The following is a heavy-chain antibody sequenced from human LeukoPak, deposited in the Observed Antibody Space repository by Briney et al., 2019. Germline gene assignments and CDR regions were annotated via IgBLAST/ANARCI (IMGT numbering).Heavy chain of an antibody. CDR2: ISSSSSTI. CDR3: AREVSTYYDFWSAQDY. D-gene: IGHD3-3*01. V-gene: IGHV3-48*04. Sequence: GGSLRLSCAASGFTFSSYSMNWVRQAPGKGLEWVSYISSSSSTIYYADSVKGRFTISRDNAKNSLYLQMNSLRAEDTAVYYCAREVSTYYDFWSAQDYWGQGTLVTVSS. CDR1: GFTFSSYS. J-gene: IGHJ4*02.